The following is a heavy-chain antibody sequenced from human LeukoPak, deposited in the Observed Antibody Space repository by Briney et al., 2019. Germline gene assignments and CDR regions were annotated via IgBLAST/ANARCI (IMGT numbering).Heavy chain of an antibody. CDR3: ARGAAGGMYNWFDP. V-gene: IGHV3-11*06. D-gene: IGHD6-13*01. CDR2: ISSTGSYT. Sequence: KTGGSLRLSCAASGFTFSDYYMSWIRQAPGKGLEWVSYISSTGSYTHYTDSVKGRFTISRDNAKNSLYLQMNSLRAEDTAVYYCARGAAGGMYNWFDPWGQGTLVTVSS. J-gene: IGHJ5*02. CDR1: GFTFSDYY.